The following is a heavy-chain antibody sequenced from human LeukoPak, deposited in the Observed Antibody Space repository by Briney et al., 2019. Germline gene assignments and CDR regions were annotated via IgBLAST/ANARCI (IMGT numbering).Heavy chain of an antibody. CDR2: IYYSGST. J-gene: IGHJ4*02. CDR3: ARHPYSGSLYFDY. V-gene: IGHV4-59*08. CDR1: GGSISSYY. Sequence: SETLSLACTVSGGSISSYYWSWIRQPPGKGLEWIGYIYYSGSTNYNPSLKSRVTISVDTSKNQFSLKLSSVTAADTAVYYCARHPYSGSLYFDYWGQGTLVTVSS. D-gene: IGHD1-26*01.